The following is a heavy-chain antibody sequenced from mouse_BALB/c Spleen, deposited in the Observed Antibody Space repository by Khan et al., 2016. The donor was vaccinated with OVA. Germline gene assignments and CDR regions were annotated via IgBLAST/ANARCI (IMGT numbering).Heavy chain of an antibody. CDR1: GFTLTDYN. CDR3: ARVRGYYHRGFAY. V-gene: IGHV2-6-7*01. Sequence: QVQLKESGPGLVAPSQSLSITCTVSGFTLTDYNVNWVRQPPGKGLEWLGMIWGDGSTDYNSALKSRLSISKDNSKSQVFLKMNSLQTDDTARYYSARVRGYYHRGFAYWGQGTLVTVSA. D-gene: IGHD1-1*01. J-gene: IGHJ3*01. CDR2: IWGDGST.